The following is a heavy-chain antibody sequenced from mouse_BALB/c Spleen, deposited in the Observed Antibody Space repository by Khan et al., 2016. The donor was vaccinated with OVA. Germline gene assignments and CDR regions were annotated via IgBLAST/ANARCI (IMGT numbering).Heavy chain of an antibody. Sequence: VQLQQSGPELVKPGASVKVSCKASGYSFTDYNMFWVKQSHGKSLEWIGYIDPSNGGTSYNQKFKGKATLTVDKSSSTAFMHLSSLTSEDSAVFYCARTDYYGSSYYFDYWGQGTTLTGSS. V-gene: IGHV1S135*01. CDR1: GYSFTDYN. D-gene: IGHD1-1*01. J-gene: IGHJ2*01. CDR3: ARTDYYGSSYYFDY. CDR2: IDPSNGGT.